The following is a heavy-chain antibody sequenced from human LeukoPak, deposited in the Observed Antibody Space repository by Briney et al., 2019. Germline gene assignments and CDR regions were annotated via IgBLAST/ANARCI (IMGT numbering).Heavy chain of an antibody. CDR2: IYSGGST. V-gene: IGHV3-53*01. D-gene: IGHD3-22*01. Sequence: GGSLRLSCAASGFVVSSNYMTWVRQAPGKGLEWVSVIYSGGSTYDADSVKGRFTISRDNSKNTVYLQMNSLRAEDTAGYYCARVLGYDSIGYHSDYLDVWGKGTTVTVSS. CDR1: GFVVSSNY. CDR3: ARVLGYDSIGYHSDYLDV. J-gene: IGHJ6*03.